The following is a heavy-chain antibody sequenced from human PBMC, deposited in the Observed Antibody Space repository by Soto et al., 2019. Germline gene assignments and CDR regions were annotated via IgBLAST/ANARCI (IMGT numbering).Heavy chain of an antibody. Sequence: EVQLLESGGGLVQPGGSLRLSCAASGFTFSNYAVTWVRQAPGKGLEWVSTISGSGGSTYYADSVKGRFTISRDNSKNTLYLPMNSRRAEETAVYYCAKDQGSSWYANDYWGQGTLVTVS. D-gene: IGHD6-13*01. V-gene: IGHV3-23*01. J-gene: IGHJ4*02. CDR1: GFTFSNYA. CDR3: AKDQGSSWYANDY. CDR2: ISGSGGST.